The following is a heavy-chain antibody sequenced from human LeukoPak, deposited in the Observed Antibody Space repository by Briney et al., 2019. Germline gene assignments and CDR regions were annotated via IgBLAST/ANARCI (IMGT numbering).Heavy chain of an antibody. V-gene: IGHV3-33*01. D-gene: IGHD6-6*01. J-gene: IGHJ4*02. CDR1: GFTFSNYD. CDR2: TWSDGNNK. Sequence: GGSLRLSCAASGFTFSNYDMHWVRQPPGRGLEWVAATWSDGNNKYYADSVKSRFTIFRDNSKNTLYLQMNSLRAEDTAIYYCAREGIEYITDYWGQGTLVTVSS. CDR3: AREGIEYITDY.